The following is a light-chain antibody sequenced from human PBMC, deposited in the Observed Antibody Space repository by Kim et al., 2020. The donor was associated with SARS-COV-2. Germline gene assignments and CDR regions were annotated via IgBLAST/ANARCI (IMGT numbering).Light chain of an antibody. CDR1: QDIKNH. J-gene: IGKJ5*01. V-gene: IGKV1-17*01. CDR3: LQHSTFPIT. Sequence: ASVGDRVTITCRASQDIKNHLGWYQQKPGKAPKRLIYAASSLQSGVPSRFSGSGSGTEFTLTISSPQPEDFATYYCLQHSTFPITFGQGTRLDIK. CDR2: AAS.